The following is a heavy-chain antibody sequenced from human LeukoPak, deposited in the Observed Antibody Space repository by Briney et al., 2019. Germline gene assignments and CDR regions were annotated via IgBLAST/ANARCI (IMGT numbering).Heavy chain of an antibody. V-gene: IGHV5-51*01. CDR3: ARPVAVAGTSGFDY. Sequence: GESLKISCKTSGYSFTNYWIGWVRQMPGKGLEWMAIIYPGDSEAKYSPSFQGQVTISADKSISTAYLQWSSLKASDTAMYYCARPVAVAGTSGFDYWGQGTLVTVSS. CDR2: IYPGDSEA. CDR1: GYSFTNYW. D-gene: IGHD6-19*01. J-gene: IGHJ4*02.